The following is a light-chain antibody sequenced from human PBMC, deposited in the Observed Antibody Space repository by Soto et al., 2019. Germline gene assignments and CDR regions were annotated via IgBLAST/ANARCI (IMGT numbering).Light chain of an antibody. Sequence: DIQMTQSPSTLSASGGDRVAITCRASQKIGSRLAWYQQKPDEAPKLLIYDASSLESGVPLRFGGSGSGTDFTLSISSLQPDYFATYYCQQCNTPFTFGGGTKVEIK. V-gene: IGKV1-5*01. J-gene: IGKJ4*02. CDR2: DAS. CDR1: QKIGSR. CDR3: QQCNTPFT.